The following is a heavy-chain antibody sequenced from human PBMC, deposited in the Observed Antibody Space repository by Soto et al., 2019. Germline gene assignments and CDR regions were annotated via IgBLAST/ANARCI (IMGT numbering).Heavy chain of an antibody. V-gene: IGHV1-2*02. CDR2: INPNSGGT. Sequence: ASVKVYCKASGYTFTGYYIHWVRQARGQGLEWMGWINPNSGGTNYAQKFQGRVTMTRDTSISTAYMELSRLRSDDTAVYYCARDQMVTFFGEGGPGRYWFDPWGQRPLVTVSS. D-gene: IGHD5-18*01. CDR1: GYTFTGYY. CDR3: ARDQMVTFFGEGGPGRYWFDP. J-gene: IGHJ5*02.